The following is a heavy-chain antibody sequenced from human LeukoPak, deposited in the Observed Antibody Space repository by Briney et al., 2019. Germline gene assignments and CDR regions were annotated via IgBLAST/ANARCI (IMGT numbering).Heavy chain of an antibody. V-gene: IGHV1-18*01. CDR2: ISAYNGNT. J-gene: IGHJ1*01. CDR3: ARSINRLVQSHREYFQH. Sequence: ASVKVSCKASGYTFTSYGISWVRQAPGQGLEWMGWISAYNGNTNYAQKLQGRVTMTTDTSTSTAYMELRSLRSDDTAVYYCARSINRLVQSHREYFQHWGQGTLVTVSS. D-gene: IGHD6-19*01. CDR1: GYTFTSYG.